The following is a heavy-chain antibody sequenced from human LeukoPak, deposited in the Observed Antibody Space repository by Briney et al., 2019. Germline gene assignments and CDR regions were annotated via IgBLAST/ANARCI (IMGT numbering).Heavy chain of an antibody. Sequence: GGSLRLSCAASGFTFSSYDMHWVRQAPGKGLEWVALISYDGSNKDYADSVKGRFTISRDNSKNTLYLQMNSLRAEDTAVYYCARNGRSSGWFEGGFLYYYYYFMDVWGKGTTVTISS. J-gene: IGHJ6*03. CDR3: ARNGRSSGWFEGGFLYYYYYFMDV. CDR2: ISYDGSNK. V-gene: IGHV3-30*04. D-gene: IGHD6-19*01. CDR1: GFTFSSYD.